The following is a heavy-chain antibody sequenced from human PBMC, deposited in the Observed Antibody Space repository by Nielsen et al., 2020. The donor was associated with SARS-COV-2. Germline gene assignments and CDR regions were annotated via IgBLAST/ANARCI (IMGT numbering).Heavy chain of an antibody. CDR1: GYTFTSYG. J-gene: IGHJ6*02. Sequence: SVKVSCKASGYTFTSYGISWVRQAPGQGLEWMGGIIPIFGTANYAQKFQGRVTITADESTSTAYMELSSLRSEDTAVYYCARLPSSSDYYYYGMDVWGQGTTVTVSS. CDR2: IIPIFGTA. CDR3: ARLPSSSDYYYYGMDV. V-gene: IGHV1-69*13. D-gene: IGHD6-6*01.